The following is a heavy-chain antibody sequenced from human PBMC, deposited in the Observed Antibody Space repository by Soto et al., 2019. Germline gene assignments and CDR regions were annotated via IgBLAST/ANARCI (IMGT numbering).Heavy chain of an antibody. D-gene: IGHD2-15*01. Sequence: GESLKISCKGSGYSFTSYWIGWVRQMPGKGLEWMGIIYPGDSDTRYSPSFQGQVTISADKSISTAYLQWSSLKASDTAMYYCARHRVYCSGGSCYSDYYYYYGMDVWGQGTTVTVSS. CDR1: GYSFTSYW. J-gene: IGHJ6*02. CDR3: ARHRVYCSGGSCYSDYYYYYGMDV. V-gene: IGHV5-51*01. CDR2: IYPGDSDT.